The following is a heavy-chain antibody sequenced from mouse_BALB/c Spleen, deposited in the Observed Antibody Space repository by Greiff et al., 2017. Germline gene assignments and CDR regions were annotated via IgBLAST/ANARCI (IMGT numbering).Heavy chain of an antibody. CDR1: GYAFTSYN. V-gene: IGHV1-18*01. J-gene: IGHJ4*01. Sequence: EVQLQQSGPELVKPGASVKVSCKASGYAFTSYNMYWVKQSHGKSLEWIGDINPNNGGTIYNQKFKGKATLTVDKSSSTAYMELRSLTSEDTAVYYCARVYYGNLYYAMDYWGQGTSVTVSS. D-gene: IGHD2-1*01. CDR3: ARVYYGNLYYAMDY. CDR2: INPNNGGT.